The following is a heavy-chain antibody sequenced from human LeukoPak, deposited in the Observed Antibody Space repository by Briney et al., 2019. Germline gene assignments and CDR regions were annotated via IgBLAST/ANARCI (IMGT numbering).Heavy chain of an antibody. J-gene: IGHJ4*02. CDR1: GVTFSSYA. D-gene: IGHD2-2*01. CDR3: APNPTIVVVPAATFWG. Sequence: GGSLRLSCAASGVTFSSYAMSWVRQAPGKGLEWVSGISGSGGSTYYADSVKGRFTISRDNSKNTLYLQMNSLRAEDTAIYYCAPNPTIVVVPAATFWGWGQGTLVTVSS. V-gene: IGHV3-23*01. CDR2: ISGSGGST.